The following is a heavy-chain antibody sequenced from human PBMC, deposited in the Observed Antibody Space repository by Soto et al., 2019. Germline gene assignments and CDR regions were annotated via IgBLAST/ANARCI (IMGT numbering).Heavy chain of an antibody. J-gene: IGHJ4*02. CDR2: VNPIVSMS. CDR1: GDTFNFYS. CDR3: ASSSGSGYRAFDY. Sequence: QVQLVQSGAEVKRPGSSVKVSCKASGDTFNFYSINLVRQAPGRGLEWMGRVNPIVSMSNYAQKFQGRFTMTADKSTSTAYMELSSLRSEDTAIYYCASSSGSGYRAFDYWGQGALVTVSS. V-gene: IGHV1-69*02. D-gene: IGHD3-10*01.